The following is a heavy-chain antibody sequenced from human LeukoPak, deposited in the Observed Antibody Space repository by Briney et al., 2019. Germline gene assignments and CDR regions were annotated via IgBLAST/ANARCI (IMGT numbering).Heavy chain of an antibody. V-gene: IGHV4-59*01. CDR3: ARGRTFDN. J-gene: IGHJ4*02. CDR2: IYDRGST. Sequence: SETLSLTCTVSGGSISSYYRSWIRQPPGKGLEWIGNIYDRGSTKYNPSLKSRVTISVDTSKNQFSLRLSSVTAADTAVYYCARGRTFDNWGQGTLVTVSS. CDR1: GGSISSYY.